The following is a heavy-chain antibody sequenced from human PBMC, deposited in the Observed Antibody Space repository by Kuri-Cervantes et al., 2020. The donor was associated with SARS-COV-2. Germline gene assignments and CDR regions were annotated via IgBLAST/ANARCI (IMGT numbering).Heavy chain of an antibody. CDR3: ASPRYYDFWSGPAGVMDG. V-gene: IGHV3-23*01. Sequence: GGSLRLSCAASGFTFSSYAMSWVRQAPGKGLEWVSAISGSGGSTYYADSVKGRFTISRDNAKNSLYLQMNSLRAEDTAVYYCASPRYYDFWSGPAGVMDGWGQGTTVTVSS. D-gene: IGHD3-3*01. J-gene: IGHJ6*02. CDR1: GFTFSSYA. CDR2: ISGSGGST.